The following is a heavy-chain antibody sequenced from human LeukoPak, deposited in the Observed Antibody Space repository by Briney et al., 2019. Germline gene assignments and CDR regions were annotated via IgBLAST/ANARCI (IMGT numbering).Heavy chain of an antibody. D-gene: IGHD3-10*01. V-gene: IGHV3-23*01. CDR3: AKTVLLWFGESPWDV. CDR1: GFSFSSYT. Sequence: TGGSLRLSCSASGFSFSSYTMTWVRQAPGKGPEWVSAISGSGGSTYYADSVKGRFTISRDNSKNTLYLQMNSLRAEDTAVYYCAKTVLLWFGESPWDVWGKGTTVTVSS. J-gene: IGHJ6*04. CDR2: ISGSGGST.